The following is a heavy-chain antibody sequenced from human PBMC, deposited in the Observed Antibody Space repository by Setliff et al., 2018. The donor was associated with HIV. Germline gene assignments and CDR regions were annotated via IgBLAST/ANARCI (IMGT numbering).Heavy chain of an antibody. J-gene: IGHJ4*02. V-gene: IGHV4-34*01. CDR1: GGSFSGYY. Sequence: SETLSLTCAVYGGSFSGYYWSWIRQPPGKGLEWIGEINHSGSTNYNPSLESRVTMSVDTSMNQFSLKLTSVTAADTAVYYCVGDETTVTFDYWGQGTLVTVSS. CDR2: INHSGST. CDR3: VGDETTVTFDY. D-gene: IGHD4-17*01.